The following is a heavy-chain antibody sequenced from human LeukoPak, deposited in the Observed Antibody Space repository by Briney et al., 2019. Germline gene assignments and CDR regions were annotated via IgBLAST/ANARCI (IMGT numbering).Heavy chain of an antibody. J-gene: IGHJ4*02. CDR1: GFTFSSYG. CDR3: AKEDYFGSGSYLGY. V-gene: IGHV3-30*18. Sequence: PGRSLRLSCAASGFTFSSYGMHWVRQAPGKGLEWVAVISYDGSNKYYADSVKGRFTISRDNSKNTLFLQMNSLRAEDTAVYYCAKEDYFGSGSYLGYWGQGTPVTVFS. D-gene: IGHD3-10*01. CDR2: ISYDGSNK.